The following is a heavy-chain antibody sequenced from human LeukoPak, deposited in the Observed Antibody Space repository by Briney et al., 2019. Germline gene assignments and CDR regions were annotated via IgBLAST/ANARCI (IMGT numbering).Heavy chain of an antibody. CDR1: GGSFSGYY. J-gene: IGHJ4*02. D-gene: IGHD1-26*01. CDR3: ARGDSVGATRAVFDY. V-gene: IGHV4-34*01. Sequence: SETLSLTCAVSGGSFSGYYWTWIRQSPGKGLEWIAEISSGGNTNENPSPSLESRVTISVDTSKNQFPLKLNSVTAADTAIYYCARGDSVGATRAVFDYWGQGTLVTVSS. CDR2: ISSGGNT.